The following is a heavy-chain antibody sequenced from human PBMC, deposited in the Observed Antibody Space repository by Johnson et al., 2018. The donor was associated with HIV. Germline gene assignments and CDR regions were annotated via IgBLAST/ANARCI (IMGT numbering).Heavy chain of an antibody. D-gene: IGHD3-10*01. CDR3: ARADGSGSYFGFEI. CDR1: GFTVSNNY. J-gene: IGHJ3*02. Sequence: VQLVESGGGLVQPGGSLRLSCAASGFTVSNNYMSWDRQTPGKGLEWVSVIYSGGSTYYADSVKGRFTISRDSSKNTVYLQMNSLRAEDTAIYYCARADGSGSYFGFEIWGQGTMVTVSS. V-gene: IGHV3-66*01. CDR2: IYSGGST.